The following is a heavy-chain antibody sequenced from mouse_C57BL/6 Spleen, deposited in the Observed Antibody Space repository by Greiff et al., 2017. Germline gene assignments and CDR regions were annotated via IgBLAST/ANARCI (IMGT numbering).Heavy chain of an antibody. CDR1: GYAFSSSW. CDR3: AIYYYGPWFAY. Sequence: VKLMESGPELVKPGASVKISCKASGYAFSSSWMNWVKQRPGKGLEWIGRIYPGDGDTNYNGKFKGKATLTADKSSSTAYMQLSSLTSEDSAVYFCAIYYYGPWFAYWGQGTLVTVSA. V-gene: IGHV1-82*01. CDR2: IYPGDGDT. J-gene: IGHJ3*01. D-gene: IGHD1-1*01.